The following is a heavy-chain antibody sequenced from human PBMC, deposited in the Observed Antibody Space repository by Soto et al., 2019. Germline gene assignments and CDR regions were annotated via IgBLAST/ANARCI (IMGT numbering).Heavy chain of an antibody. J-gene: IGHJ5*02. V-gene: IGHV3-48*03. Sequence: AGGSLRLSCAASGFSLSHYAMNWVRQAPGKGLEWISYITGSGLTIYYADSVKGRFTISRDNAKNSVHLQMNSLRAEDTAVYYCARADPYSRSPSGVYSFGPWGQGTLVTVSS. CDR1: GFSLSHYA. D-gene: IGHD4-4*01. CDR3: ARADPYSRSPSGVYSFGP. CDR2: ITGSGLTI.